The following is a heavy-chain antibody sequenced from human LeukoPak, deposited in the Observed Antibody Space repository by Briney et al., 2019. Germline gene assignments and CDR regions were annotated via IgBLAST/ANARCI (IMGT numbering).Heavy chain of an antibody. V-gene: IGHV5-51*01. J-gene: IGHJ3*02. CDR1: GYSFTSYW. D-gene: IGHD6-25*01. CDR3: AASSSDRAFDI. Sequence: GEPQKISCKGSGYSFTSYWIGWVRQMPGKGLEWMGIIYPGDSDTRYSPSFQGQVTISADKSISTAYLQWSSLKASDTAMYYCAASSSDRAFDIWGQGTMVTVSS. CDR2: IYPGDSDT.